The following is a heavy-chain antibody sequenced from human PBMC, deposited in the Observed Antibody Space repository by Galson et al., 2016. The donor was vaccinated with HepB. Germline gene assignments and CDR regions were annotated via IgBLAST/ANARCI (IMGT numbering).Heavy chain of an antibody. V-gene: IGHV1-18*04. J-gene: IGHJ4*02. Sequence: SVKVSCKASGYTFITNGISWVRQAPGQGLEWVAWISAHNGDTNSAQKFQGRVTLTTDTSTRTAYMELRSLTSDDTAVYYCARDRDRSLDYWGQGTLVTVSS. CDR2: ISAHNGDT. D-gene: IGHD5-24*01. CDR3: ARDRDRSLDY. CDR1: GYTFITNG.